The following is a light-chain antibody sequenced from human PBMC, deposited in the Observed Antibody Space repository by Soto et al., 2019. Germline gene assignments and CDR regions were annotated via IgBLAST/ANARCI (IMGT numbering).Light chain of an antibody. J-gene: IGLJ3*02. CDR1: ASNFGAGYD. Sequence: QSVLTQPPSVSGAPGQRVTISCTGSASNFGAGYDVHWYQQIPGTAPKLVIFETKSRPSGVPDRFSASKSGTSASLAITGLQTEDEAHYYCQSYDNSLRGWVFGGGTKLTVL. CDR3: QSYDNSLRGWV. CDR2: ETK. V-gene: IGLV1-40*01.